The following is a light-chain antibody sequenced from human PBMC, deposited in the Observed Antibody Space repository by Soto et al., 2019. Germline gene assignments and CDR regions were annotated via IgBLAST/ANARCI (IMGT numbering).Light chain of an antibody. J-gene: IGLJ1*01. CDR1: SCDVGGYNY. Sequence: QSVLTQPASVSVSPGQSITISCTGTSCDVGGYNYVSWYQQHPGKAPKLMIYEVSNRPPGVSDRFSGSKSGNTASLTISGLQAEDEADYYCGSYTSSRIYVFGAGTKVTVL. CDR2: EVS. V-gene: IGLV2-14*01. CDR3: GSYTSSRIYV.